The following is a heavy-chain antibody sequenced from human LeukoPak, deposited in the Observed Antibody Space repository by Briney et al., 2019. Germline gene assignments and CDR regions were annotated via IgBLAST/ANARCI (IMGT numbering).Heavy chain of an antibody. D-gene: IGHD4-11*01. Sequence: GGSLRLSCAASAFTFSSYGMFWVRQAPGKGLEWVAFIQYDGNNNYYADSVKGRFTISRDNSKNTLYLQMNSLRPEDTAVYYCAKECWRGSNTNYFDYWGQGTLVTVSS. V-gene: IGHV3-30*02. CDR1: AFTFSSYG. J-gene: IGHJ4*02. CDR3: AKECWRGSNTNYFDY. CDR2: IQYDGNNN.